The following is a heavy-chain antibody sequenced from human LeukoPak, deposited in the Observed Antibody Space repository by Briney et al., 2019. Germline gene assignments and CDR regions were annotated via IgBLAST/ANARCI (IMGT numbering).Heavy chain of an antibody. CDR3: TRGSIAYYYMDV. Sequence: SETLSLTCTVSGGSISTYYWSWIRQPPGKGLEWIGYIYYSGSTNYSPSLKSRVTISVDTSNNQFSLKLSSVTAADTAVYYCTRGSIAYYYMDVWGKGTTVTISS. J-gene: IGHJ6*03. D-gene: IGHD3-22*01. V-gene: IGHV4-59*01. CDR2: IYYSGST. CDR1: GGSISTYY.